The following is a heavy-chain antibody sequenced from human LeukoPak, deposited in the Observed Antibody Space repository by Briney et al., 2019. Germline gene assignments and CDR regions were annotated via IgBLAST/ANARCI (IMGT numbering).Heavy chain of an antibody. Sequence: GGSLRLSCAASGFTFSVYYMSWIRQAPGKWLEWVSYISISSSYTNYADSVKGRFTSSRDNAKNSLYLQMNSLRAEDTAVYYCARPFGDLYYFDYWGQGTLVTVSS. CDR2: ISISSSYT. CDR3: ARPFGDLYYFDY. D-gene: IGHD4-17*01. J-gene: IGHJ4*02. CDR1: GFTFSVYY. V-gene: IGHV3-11*06.